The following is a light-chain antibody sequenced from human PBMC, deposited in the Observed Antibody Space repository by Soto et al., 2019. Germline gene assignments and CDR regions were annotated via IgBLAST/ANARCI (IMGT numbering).Light chain of an antibody. CDR1: QSVSSSY. V-gene: IGKV3-20*01. J-gene: IGKJ1*01. CDR3: QQYGDLPWT. CDR2: GAS. Sequence: EIVLTQSPGTLSLSPVERATLSCRASQSVSSSYLAWYQQKPGQAPRLLIYGASSRATGIPDRFSGSGSGTDFTLTINRLEPEDFAVYYCQQYGDLPWTFGQGTKVDIK.